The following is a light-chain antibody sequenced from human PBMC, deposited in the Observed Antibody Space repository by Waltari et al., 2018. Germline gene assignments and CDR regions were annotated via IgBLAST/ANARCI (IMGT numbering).Light chain of an antibody. Sequence: QSVLTQPPSVSGAPGQRVTISGPGGSSTIGHNYVSWYRQFPGTAPKLLIYEDSERPSGIPGRFSGSKSGTSATLDITGLQAGDEADYYCGTWDSSLSGAVFGGGTHLTVL. CDR2: EDS. CDR1: SSTIGHNY. CDR3: GTWDSSLSGAV. J-gene: IGLJ7*01. V-gene: IGLV1-51*02.